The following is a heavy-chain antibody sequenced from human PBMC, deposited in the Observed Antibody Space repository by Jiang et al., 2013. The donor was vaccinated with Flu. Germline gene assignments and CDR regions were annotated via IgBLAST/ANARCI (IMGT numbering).Heavy chain of an antibody. J-gene: IGHJ5*02. CDR2: IYYSGST. V-gene: IGHV4-61*01. Sequence: GSGLVKPSETLSLTCTVSGGSVSSGSYYWSWIRQPPGKGLEWIGYIYYSGSTNYNPSLKSRVTISVDTSKNQFSLKLSSVTAADTAVYYCARGSGVSPPIGFGELLSFDPWGQGTLVTVSS. CDR3: ARGSGVSPPIGFGELLSFDP. CDR1: GGSVSSGSYY. D-gene: IGHD3-10*01.